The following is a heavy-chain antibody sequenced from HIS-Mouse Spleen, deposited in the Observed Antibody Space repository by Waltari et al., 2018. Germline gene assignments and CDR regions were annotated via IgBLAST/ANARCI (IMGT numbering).Heavy chain of an antibody. CDR3: ARVYYDFWSGYYY. V-gene: IGHV1-8*01. CDR1: GSTFTSLD. Sequence: QVQLVQSGAEVKKPGASVKVFCQASGSTFTSLDINWVRQATGQGLEWMGWMNPNSGNTGYAQKFKGRVTMTRNTSISTAYMELSSLRSEDTAVYYCARVYYDFWSGYYYWGQGTLVTVSS. CDR2: MNPNSGNT. J-gene: IGHJ4*02. D-gene: IGHD3-3*01.